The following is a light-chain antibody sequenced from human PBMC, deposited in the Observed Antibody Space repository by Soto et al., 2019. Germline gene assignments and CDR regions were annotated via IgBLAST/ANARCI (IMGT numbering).Light chain of an antibody. Sequence: DIQMTQSPSFVSASVGDRVTITCRASQGITSWLAWYQQKPGRAPKLLIHAASSLESGVPARFTGSGSETDFTLTISSLQPEDFAAYYCQQTSSFPLTFGGGTKVEIK. CDR2: AAS. CDR1: QGITSW. CDR3: QQTSSFPLT. V-gene: IGKV1-12*01. J-gene: IGKJ4*02.